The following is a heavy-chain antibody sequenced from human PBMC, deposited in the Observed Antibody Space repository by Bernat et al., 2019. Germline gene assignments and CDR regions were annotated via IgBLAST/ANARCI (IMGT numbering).Heavy chain of an antibody. J-gene: IGHJ4*02. CDR3: ARVEASIAAAGPRAYYFDY. CDR1: GFTFSDYY. D-gene: IGHD6-13*01. CDR2: ISSSSSYT. V-gene: IGHV3-11*06. Sequence: QVQLVESGGGLVKPGGSLRLSCAASGFTFSDYYMSWIRQAPGKGLEWVSYISSSSSYTNYADSVKGRFTISRDNAKNSLYLQMNSLRAEDTAVYYCARVEASIAAAGPRAYYFDYWGQGTLVTVSS.